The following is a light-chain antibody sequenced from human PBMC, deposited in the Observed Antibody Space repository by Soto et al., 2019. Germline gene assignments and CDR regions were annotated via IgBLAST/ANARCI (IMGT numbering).Light chain of an antibody. CDR1: QSVSNY. CDR2: AAS. CDR3: QKTYFALHT. J-gene: IGKJ2*01. V-gene: IGKV1-39*01. Sequence: DVQMTQSPSSLSASVGDRITITCRASQSVSNYLNWYHQKPGKAANLLIHAASTLQSGVPSRFSGSGTGTDFALAISGLQPEDFATYCCQKTYFALHTFGQGTKLEI.